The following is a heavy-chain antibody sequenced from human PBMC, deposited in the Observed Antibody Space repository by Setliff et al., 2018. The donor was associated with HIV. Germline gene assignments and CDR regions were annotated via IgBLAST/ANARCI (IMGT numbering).Heavy chain of an antibody. J-gene: IGHJ4*02. CDR1: GGSISSDY. D-gene: IGHD4-17*01. V-gene: IGHV4-59*08. CDR3: ARHRKDDYFLTAYFDS. CDR2: IYYSGST. Sequence: SETLSLTCTVSGGSISSDYWSWIRQPPGKGLEWIGYIYYSGSTNYNPSLKSRVTISADTSKSQSSLKLTSVTAADTAVYYCARHRKDDYFLTAYFDSLGQGALVTVSS.